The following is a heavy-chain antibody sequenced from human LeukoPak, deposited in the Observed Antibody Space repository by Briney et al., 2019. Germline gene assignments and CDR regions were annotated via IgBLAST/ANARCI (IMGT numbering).Heavy chain of an antibody. J-gene: IGHJ4*02. Sequence: GGSLRLSCAASGFTFSNYWMSWVRQAPGKVLEWVASVKQDVDKKDYVDSLKDRFTISRDNSKNILYLQMNSLRAEDAAVYFCTTDSGGGRPFDYWGQGTLVTVSS. CDR2: VKQDVDKK. CDR3: TTDSGGGRPFDY. V-gene: IGHV3-7*01. D-gene: IGHD6-6*01. CDR1: GFTFSNYW.